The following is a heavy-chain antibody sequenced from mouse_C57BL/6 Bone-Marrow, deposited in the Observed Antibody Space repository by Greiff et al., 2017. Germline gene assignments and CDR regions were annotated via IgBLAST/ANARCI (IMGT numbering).Heavy chain of an antibody. CDR2: ISYDGSN. CDR1: GYSITSGYY. J-gene: IGHJ3*01. D-gene: IGHD1-1*01. Sequence: EVQLVESGPGLVKPSQSLSLTCSVTGYSITSGYYWNWIRQFPGNKLEWMGYISYDGSNNYNPSLKKRISITRDTSKNQFFLKLNSVTTEDTATYYCARDRDYGSSSWFAYWGQGTLVTVSA. CDR3: ARDRDYGSSSWFAY. V-gene: IGHV3-6*01.